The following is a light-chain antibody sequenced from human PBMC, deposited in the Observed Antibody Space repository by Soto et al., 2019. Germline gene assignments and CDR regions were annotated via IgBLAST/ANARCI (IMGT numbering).Light chain of an antibody. CDR3: SSYTGSSTLVV. J-gene: IGLJ2*01. CDR1: SSDVGGYNY. CDR2: DVS. V-gene: IGLV2-14*01. Sequence: QSALTQPASVSGSPGQSITISCTGTSSDVGGYNYVSWYQQHPGKAPKLMIYDVSNRPSGVSNRFSGSKSGNTAYLTISGLPAEDEADDYGSSYTGSSTLVVFGGGTKLTVL.